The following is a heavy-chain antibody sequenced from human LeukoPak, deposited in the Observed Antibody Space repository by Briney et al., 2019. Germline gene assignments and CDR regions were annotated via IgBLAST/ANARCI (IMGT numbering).Heavy chain of an antibody. CDR2: IYTSGST. V-gene: IGHV4-61*02. CDR1: GGSISSGSYY. D-gene: IGHD2-8*01. J-gene: IGHJ4*02. CDR3: ASSIGV. Sequence: PSQTLSLTCTVSGGSISSGSYYCSWIRQPAGKGLEWIGRIYTSGSTNYSPSLKSRVTISVDTSKNQFSLKLSSVTAADTAVYYCASSIGVWGQGTPVTVSS.